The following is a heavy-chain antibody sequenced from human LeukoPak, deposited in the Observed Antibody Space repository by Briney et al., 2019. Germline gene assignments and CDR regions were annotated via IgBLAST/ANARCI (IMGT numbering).Heavy chain of an antibody. D-gene: IGHD3-22*01. Sequence: SETLSLTCTVSGGSISSYYWSWIRQPPGKGLEWIGYIYYSGSTNYNPSLKSRVTISVDTSKNQFSLKLSSVTAADTAVYYCARLSSGYYDAFDIWGQGTMVTVSS. CDR2: IYYSGST. CDR1: GGSISSYY. J-gene: IGHJ3*02. CDR3: ARLSSGYYDAFDI. V-gene: IGHV4-59*08.